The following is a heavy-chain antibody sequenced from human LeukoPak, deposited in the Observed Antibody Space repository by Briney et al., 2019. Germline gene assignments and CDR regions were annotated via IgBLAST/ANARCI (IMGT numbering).Heavy chain of an antibody. V-gene: IGHV4-39*07. Sequence: SETLSLTCTVSGGSISSSSYYWGWIRQPPGKGLEWIGSIYYSGSTYYNPSLKSRVTISVDTSKNQFSLKLSSVTAADTAVYYCARGLEAGLLWFGEGYYFDYWGQGTLVTVSS. CDR3: ARGLEAGLLWFGEGYYFDY. CDR2: IYYSGST. D-gene: IGHD3-10*01. CDR1: GGSISSSSYY. J-gene: IGHJ4*02.